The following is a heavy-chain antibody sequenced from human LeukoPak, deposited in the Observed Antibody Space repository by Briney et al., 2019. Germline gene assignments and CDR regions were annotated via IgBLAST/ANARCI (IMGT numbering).Heavy chain of an antibody. Sequence: PGGSLRLSCAASRFTFNTYAMSWVRQAPGKGLEWDSAISGSGGSTYYADSVKGRFTISRDNSKNTLYLQMNSLRAEDTAVYYCAKDPRYYDILTGYYFGTPYWGQGTLVTVSS. CDR1: RFTFNTYA. V-gene: IGHV3-23*01. CDR3: AKDPRYYDILTGYYFGTPY. D-gene: IGHD3-9*01. CDR2: ISGSGGST. J-gene: IGHJ4*02.